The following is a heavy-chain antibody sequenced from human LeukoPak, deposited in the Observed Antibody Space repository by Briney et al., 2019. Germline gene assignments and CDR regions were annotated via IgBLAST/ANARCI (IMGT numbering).Heavy chain of an antibody. CDR3: ARGDVDTAGWFDP. V-gene: IGHV4-34*01. CDR1: GGSFSGYY. J-gene: IGHJ5*02. Sequence: PSETPSLTCAVYGGSFSGYYWSWIRQPPGKGLEWIGEINHSGSTNYNPSLKSRVTISVDTSKNQFSLKLSSVTAADTAVYYCARGDVDTAGWFDPWGQGTLVTVSS. D-gene: IGHD5-18*01. CDR2: INHSGST.